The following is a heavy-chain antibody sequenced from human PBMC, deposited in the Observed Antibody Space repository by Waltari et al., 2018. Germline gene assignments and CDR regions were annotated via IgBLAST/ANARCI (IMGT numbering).Heavy chain of an antibody. J-gene: IGHJ6*02. CDR3: GRDETAVGYYFGTDV. V-gene: IGHV1-69*12. CDR1: GGSTFKNYD. Sequence: VQLVQSGPEVRKPGSSVKISCTASGGSTFKNYDKSWVRLAPGIRLEWMGWTLPVFGCGDYAPKVQGRRKITADESTTTAYMELSDLTSEDTAIYYCGRDETAVGYYFGTDVWGQGTTVTVSS. CDR2: TLPVFGCG.